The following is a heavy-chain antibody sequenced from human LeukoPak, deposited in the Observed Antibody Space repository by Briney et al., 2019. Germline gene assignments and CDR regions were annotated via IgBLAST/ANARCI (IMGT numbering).Heavy chain of an antibody. CDR1: GFTFSSYG. Sequence: GGSLRLTCAASGFTFSSYGMHWVRQAPGKGLEWVAFIRHDGSNKYYADSVKGRFTISRDNSKNTLYLQVNSLRVEDTAVYYCVKDQREAYRSGWSRDFDYWGQGTLVTVSS. D-gene: IGHD6-19*01. J-gene: IGHJ4*02. V-gene: IGHV3-30*02. CDR2: IRHDGSNK. CDR3: VKDQREAYRSGWSRDFDY.